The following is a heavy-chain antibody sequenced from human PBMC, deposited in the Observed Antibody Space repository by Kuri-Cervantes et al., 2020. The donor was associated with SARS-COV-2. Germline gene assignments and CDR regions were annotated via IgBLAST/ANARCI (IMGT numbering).Heavy chain of an antibody. CDR1: GFTFSSYA. V-gene: IGHV3-30*04. CDR2: ISYDGSNK. CDR3: ARADGITMIVETRPTDY. D-gene: IGHD3-22*01. J-gene: IGHJ4*02. Sequence: GESLKISCAASGFTFSSYAMHWVRQAPGKGLEWVAVISYDGSNKYYADSVKGRFTISRDNSKNTLYLQMNSLRAEDTAVYHCARADGITMIVETRPTDYWGQGTLVTVSS.